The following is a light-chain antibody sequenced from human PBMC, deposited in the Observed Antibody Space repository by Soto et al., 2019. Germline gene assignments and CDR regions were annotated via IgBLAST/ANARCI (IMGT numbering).Light chain of an antibody. CDR3: QQYGSSPRT. CDR1: QSVSSNY. V-gene: IGKV3-20*01. CDR2: GAS. Sequence: EIVLTQSPGTLSLSPGERATLSWRASQSVSSNYLAWYQQKPGQAPRLLIYGASSGATGIPDRFSGSGSGTDFTLTISRLEPEDFAVYFCQQYGSSPRTFGQGTRLEIK. J-gene: IGKJ5*01.